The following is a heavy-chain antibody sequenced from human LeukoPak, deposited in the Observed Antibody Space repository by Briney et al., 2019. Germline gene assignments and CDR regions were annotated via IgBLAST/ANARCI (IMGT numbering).Heavy chain of an antibody. J-gene: IGHJ4*02. D-gene: IGHD3-9*01. CDR1: GFTVSSNY. Sequence: GGSLRLSCAASGFTVSSNYMNWVRQAPGKGLEWVSFISSSSTYIYYADSVKGRFTISRDNAKNSLYLQMNSLRAEDTAVYYCTRGWDYDILTGSDYWGQGTLVTVSS. CDR2: ISSSSTYI. CDR3: TRGWDYDILTGSDY. V-gene: IGHV3-21*01.